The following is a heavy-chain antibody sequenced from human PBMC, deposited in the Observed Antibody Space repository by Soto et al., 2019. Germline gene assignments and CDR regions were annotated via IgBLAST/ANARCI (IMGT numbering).Heavy chain of an antibody. Sequence: PGGSLRLSCAVSGFYFNNYGINWVRQAPGKGLEWVSSVSKSDYTYYSDSVKGRFTISRDNAKNSVSLQMNSLRAEDTAVYYCAREDSIIIPAVSDFWGQGTLVTGSS. J-gene: IGHJ4*02. D-gene: IGHD2-2*01. CDR2: VSKSDYT. CDR3: AREDSIIIPAVSDF. CDR1: GFYFNNYG. V-gene: IGHV3-21*01.